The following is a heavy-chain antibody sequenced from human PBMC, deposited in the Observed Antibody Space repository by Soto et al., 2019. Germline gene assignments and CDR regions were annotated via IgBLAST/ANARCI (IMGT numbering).Heavy chain of an antibody. CDR1: GFSFSSAW. CDR2: MNEDGSER. D-gene: IGHD4-4*01. J-gene: IGHJ4*02. CDR3: ARDRAYSRFDY. V-gene: IGHV3-7*03. Sequence: GGSLRLSCAVSGFSFSSAWMTWIRQAPGKGLERVAIMNEDGSERYYVDSVKGRFTISRDNAKNALFLQMNSLRVEDTAVYFCARDRAYSRFDYWGQGTL.